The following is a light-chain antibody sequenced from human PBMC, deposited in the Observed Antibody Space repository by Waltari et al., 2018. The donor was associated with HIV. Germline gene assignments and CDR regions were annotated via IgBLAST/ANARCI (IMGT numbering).Light chain of an antibody. V-gene: IGLV2-14*01. CDR2: EVS. J-gene: IGLJ2*01. Sequence: QSALTQPASVSGSPGQSITISCTGTSSDVGGYTYVSWYQQHPGNAPKLMIYEVSNRPSGVSNRFSGSKSGNTASLTISGLQAEDEADYYCSSYTSSSTVVFGGGTKLTVL. CDR1: SSDVGGYTY. CDR3: SSYTSSSTVV.